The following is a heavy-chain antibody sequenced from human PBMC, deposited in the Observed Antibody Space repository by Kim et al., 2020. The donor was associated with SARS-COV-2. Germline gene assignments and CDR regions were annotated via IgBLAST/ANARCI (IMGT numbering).Heavy chain of an antibody. CDR2: IWYDGSNK. J-gene: IGHJ3*02. Sequence: GGSLRLSCAASGFTFSSYGMHWVRQAPGKGLEWVAVIWYDGSNKYYADSVKGRFTISRDNSKNTLYLQMNSLRAEDTAVYYCARDGHYYDSSGYLEDAFDIWGQGTMVTVSS. CDR3: ARDGHYYDSSGYLEDAFDI. V-gene: IGHV3-33*01. CDR1: GFTFSSYG. D-gene: IGHD3-22*01.